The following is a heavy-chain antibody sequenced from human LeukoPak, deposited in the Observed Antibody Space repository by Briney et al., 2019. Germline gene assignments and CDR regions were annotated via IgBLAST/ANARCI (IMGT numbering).Heavy chain of an antibody. Sequence: PGGSLRLSCAASGFTFSSYGMHWVRQAPGKGLEWVAFIRYDGSNKYYADSVKGRFTISRDNSKNTLCLQMNSLRAEDTAVYYCAKLGGYSGYDPRIAAAGYFDYWGQGTLVTVSS. V-gene: IGHV3-30*02. CDR2: IRYDGSNK. CDR3: AKLGGYSGYDPRIAAAGYFDY. J-gene: IGHJ4*02. CDR1: GFTFSSYG. D-gene: IGHD5-12*01.